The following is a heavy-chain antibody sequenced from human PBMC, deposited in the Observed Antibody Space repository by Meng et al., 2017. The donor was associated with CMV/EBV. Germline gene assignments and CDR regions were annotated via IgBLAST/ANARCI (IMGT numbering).Heavy chain of an antibody. J-gene: IGHJ5*02. CDR1: GFTFSSYG. V-gene: IGHV3-30*02. CDR2: IRYDGSNE. CDR3: AKVPGP. Sequence: GESLKISCAASGFTFSSYGMHWARQAPGKGLEWVAFIRYDGSNEYYADSVKGRFTISRDNSKNTLYLQMNSLRAGDTAIYYCAKVPGPWGQGTLVTVSS. D-gene: IGHD1-14*01.